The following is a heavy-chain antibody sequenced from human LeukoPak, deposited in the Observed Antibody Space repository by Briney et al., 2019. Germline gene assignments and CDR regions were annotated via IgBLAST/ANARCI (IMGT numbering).Heavy chain of an antibody. V-gene: IGHV3-7*01. CDR1: GFTFSSYG. J-gene: IGHJ4*02. Sequence: GGTLRLSCAASGFTFSSYGMSWVRQAPGKGLEWVAIIKQDGSEKYYVDTVKGRFTISRDNAKNSLYLQMNSLRAEDTAVYYRARDRNTDFWSGYYTNYFDYWGQGTLVTVSS. D-gene: IGHD3-3*01. CDR2: IKQDGSEK. CDR3: ARDRNTDFWSGYYTNYFDY.